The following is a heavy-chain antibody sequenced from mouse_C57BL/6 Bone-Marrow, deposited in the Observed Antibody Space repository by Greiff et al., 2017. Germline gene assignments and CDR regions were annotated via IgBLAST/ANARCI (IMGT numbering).Heavy chain of an antibody. CDR2: IHPNSGST. Sequence: QVQLQQPGAELVKPGASVKLSCKASGYTFTSYWMHWVKQRPGKGLEWIGMIHPNSGSTNYNEKFKSKATLTVAKSSSTAYMQLSSRKSEDSAVYYCARHYGSSYVDYWGQGTTLTVSS. D-gene: IGHD1-1*01. CDR3: ARHYGSSYVDY. V-gene: IGHV1-64*01. J-gene: IGHJ2*01. CDR1: GYTFTSYW.